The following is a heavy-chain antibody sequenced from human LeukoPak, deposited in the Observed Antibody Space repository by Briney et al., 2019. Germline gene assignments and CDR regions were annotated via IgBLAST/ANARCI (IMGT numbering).Heavy chain of an antibody. J-gene: IGHJ5*02. D-gene: IGHD1-26*01. CDR1: GGSFSGYY. CDR3: ARRVGAQNWFDP. Sequence: SETLSLTCAVYGGSFSGYYWSWIRQPPGKGLEWIGEINHSGSTNYNPSLKSRVTISVDKSKNQFSLKLSSVTAADTAVYYCARRVGAQNWFDPWGQGTLVTVSS. V-gene: IGHV4-34*01. CDR2: INHSGST.